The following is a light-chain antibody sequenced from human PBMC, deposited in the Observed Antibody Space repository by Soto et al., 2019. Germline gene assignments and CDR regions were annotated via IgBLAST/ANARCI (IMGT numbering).Light chain of an antibody. J-gene: IGKJ1*01. CDR1: QSVSSDS. V-gene: IGKV3-20*01. CDR2: DAS. Sequence: EIVLTQSPGTLSLSPGEIAILSCRASQSVSSDSLAWYRQKPGQAPGLLAYDASSMATGIPDRVSGSGSGTDFTLTISRLEPEEFAVYYCQQYGSAPRTFGQGTKVEI. CDR3: QQYGSAPRT.